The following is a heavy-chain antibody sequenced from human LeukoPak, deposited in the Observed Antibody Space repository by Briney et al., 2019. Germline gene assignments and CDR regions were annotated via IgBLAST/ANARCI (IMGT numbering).Heavy chain of an antibody. CDR1: GASISGYY. CDR2: VYYSGST. J-gene: IGHJ6*02. V-gene: IGHV4-59*08. D-gene: IGHD3-16*01. CDR3: ARHGGVSGTYFPPHHYGMDV. Sequence: SETLSLTCTVSGASISGYYWSWIRQPPGKGLEWIGFVYYSGSTNYSPSLKSRATISIDTSKNQFSLRLSSVTAADTAVYYCARHGGVSGTYFPPHHYGMDVWGQGTTVTVSS.